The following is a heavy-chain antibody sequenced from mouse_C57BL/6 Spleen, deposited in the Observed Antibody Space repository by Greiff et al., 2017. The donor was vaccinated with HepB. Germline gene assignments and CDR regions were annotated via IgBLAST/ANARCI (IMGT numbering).Heavy chain of an antibody. V-gene: IGHV1-81*01. CDR2: IYPRSGNT. Sequence: LVESGAELARPGASVKLSCKASGYTFTSYGISWVKQRTGQGHEWIGEIYPRSGNTYDNEKFKGKATLTANKSSSTAYMELRRLTCEDSADYVCARFGGGGEDYWGQGTTLTVSS. CDR1: GYTFTSYG. J-gene: IGHJ2*01. CDR3: ARFGGGGEDY.